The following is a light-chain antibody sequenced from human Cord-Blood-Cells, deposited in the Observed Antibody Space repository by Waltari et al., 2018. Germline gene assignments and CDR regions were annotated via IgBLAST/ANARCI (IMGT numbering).Light chain of an antibody. CDR1: SSNIGSNY. V-gene: IGLV1-47*02. J-gene: IGLJ3*02. CDR2: SNK. Sequence: QSVLTQPPSASGTPGQRVTISCSGSSSNIGSNYVYWYQQLPGTAPKLLIYSNKQRPSGVPDRFSGSKSGTSASLASSRLRSEDEADYYCAAWDDSLSGRVFGGGTKLTVL. CDR3: AAWDDSLSGRV.